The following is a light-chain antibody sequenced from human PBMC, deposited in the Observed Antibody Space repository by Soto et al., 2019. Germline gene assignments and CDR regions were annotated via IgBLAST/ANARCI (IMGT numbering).Light chain of an antibody. V-gene: IGKV3-11*01. CDR3: QQRSNWAWT. J-gene: IGKJ1*01. CDR1: QSVSNY. CDR2: DAS. Sequence: EVVLTQSPATLSLSPGERATLSCRASQSVSNYLAWYQQTPGQAPRLLIYDASKRATGIPARFSGSGSGTDFPLTISRLEPEDFAVYYCQQRSNWAWTFGQGTRVEIK.